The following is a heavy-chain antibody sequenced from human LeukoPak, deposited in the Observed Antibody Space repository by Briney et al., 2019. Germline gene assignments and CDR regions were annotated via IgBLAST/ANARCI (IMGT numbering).Heavy chain of an antibody. CDR2: ISSGTSYI. CDR3: ARAGNYYGRHTNWFDP. Sequence: PGGSLRLSCAASGFTFSSYSMNWVRQAPGKGLERVSSISSGTSYIYYADSVKGRFTISRDNAKNSLYLQMNSLRAEDTAVYYCARAGNYYGRHTNWFDPWGQGTLVTVSS. CDR1: GFTFSSYS. V-gene: IGHV3-21*01. J-gene: IGHJ5*02. D-gene: IGHD3-10*01.